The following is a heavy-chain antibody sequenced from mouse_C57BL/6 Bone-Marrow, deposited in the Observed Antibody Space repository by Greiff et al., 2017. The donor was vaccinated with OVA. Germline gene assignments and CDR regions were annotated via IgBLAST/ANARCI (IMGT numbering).Heavy chain of an antibody. J-gene: IGHJ3*01. CDR2: IYPGSGST. CDR1: GYTFTSYW. V-gene: IGHV1-55*01. Sequence: QVQLQQPGAELVKPGASVKMSCKASGYTFTSYWITWVKQRPGQGLEWIGDIYPGSGSTNYNEKFKSKATLTVDTSSSTAYMQLSSLTSEDSAVYYCARRIYYDYDGRFAYWGQGTLVTVSA. CDR3: ARRIYYDYDGRFAY. D-gene: IGHD2-4*01.